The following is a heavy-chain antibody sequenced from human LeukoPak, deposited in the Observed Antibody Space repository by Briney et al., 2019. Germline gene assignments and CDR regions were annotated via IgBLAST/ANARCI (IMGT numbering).Heavy chain of an antibody. CDR3: ASAGCSGGSCYFFGDYYMDV. CDR2: ISTTNSTI. V-gene: IGHV3-48*01. J-gene: IGHJ6*03. CDR1: GFTFSTYS. Sequence: GGSLRLSCAASGFTFSTYSMNWVRQAPGKGLEWVSYISTTNSTIYYVDSVKGRFTISRDNAKNSLYLQMNSLRAEDTAVYYCASAGCSGGSCYFFGDYYMDVWGKGTTVTVSS. D-gene: IGHD2-15*01.